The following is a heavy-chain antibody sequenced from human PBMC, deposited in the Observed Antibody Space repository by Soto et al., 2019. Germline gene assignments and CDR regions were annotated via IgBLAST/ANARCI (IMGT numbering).Heavy chain of an antibody. D-gene: IGHD3-10*01. CDR3: ARPLYGSGSYLTPFDY. CDR2: IIPIFGTA. Sequence: ASVKVSCKSSGGTFSSYAISWVRQAPGQGLEWMGGIIPIFGTANYAQKFQGRVTITADKSTSTAYMELSSLRSEDTAVYYCARPLYGSGSYLTPFDYWGQGTLVTVSS. J-gene: IGHJ4*02. V-gene: IGHV1-69*06. CDR1: GGTFSSYA.